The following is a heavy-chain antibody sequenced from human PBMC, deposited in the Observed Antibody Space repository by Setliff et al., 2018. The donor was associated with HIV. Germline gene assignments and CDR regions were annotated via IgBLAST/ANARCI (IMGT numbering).Heavy chain of an antibody. Sequence: LSLTCAAYNGSFSGYYWTWIRQPPGKGLEWIGEINHSGSTNYSPSLKSRVTISVDASRNQFSLMLSSVTAADTAVYYCAAWGPRYSYAPYFFDSWGQGTLVTVSS. D-gene: IGHD5-18*01. CDR3: AAWGPRYSYAPYFFDS. CDR2: INHSGST. CDR1: NGSFSGYY. V-gene: IGHV4-34*01. J-gene: IGHJ4*02.